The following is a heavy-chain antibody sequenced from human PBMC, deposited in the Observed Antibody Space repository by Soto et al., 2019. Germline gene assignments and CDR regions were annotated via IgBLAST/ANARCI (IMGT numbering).Heavy chain of an antibody. CDR3: AKDTVGGYSFWSGYYSDGLDV. V-gene: IGHV3-23*01. CDR2: ISGSADGT. J-gene: IGHJ3*01. Sequence: EVKLLESGGGLAQPGGSLRLSCVGSGFTFDSYAIRWVRQAPGERLQWIAAISGSADGTDYAHSVRGRFTISRDNAKKTVHLKMDSLRVEDTAVYFCAKDTVGGYSFWSGYYSDGLDVWGQGTLVTVS. D-gene: IGHD3-3*01. CDR1: GFTFDSYA.